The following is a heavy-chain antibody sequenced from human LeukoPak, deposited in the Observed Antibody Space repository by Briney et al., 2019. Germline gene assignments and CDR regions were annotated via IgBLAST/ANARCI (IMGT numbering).Heavy chain of an antibody. V-gene: IGHV3-48*02. Sequence: GGSLRLSCAVSGFVFNSYSMIWVRQAPGKGLDWVSYISSSSTTIYYADSVKGRSTISRDNAKNSLFLQMNSLRDEDTALYYCARVFGGHFDSWGQGTLVTVSS. J-gene: IGHJ4*02. CDR3: ARVFGGHFDS. D-gene: IGHD3-10*01. CDR1: GFVFNSYS. CDR2: ISSSSTTI.